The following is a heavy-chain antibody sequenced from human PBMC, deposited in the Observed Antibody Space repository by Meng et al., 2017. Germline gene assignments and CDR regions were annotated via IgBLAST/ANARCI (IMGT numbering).Heavy chain of an antibody. CDR1: GYTFTGYY. V-gene: IGHV1-2*06. D-gene: IGHD6-6*01. CDR3: ARGRYSSSSSLGANWFDP. CDR2: INPNSGGT. Sequence: ASVKVSCKASGYTFTGYYMHWVRQAPGQGLEWMGRINPNSGGTNYAQKFQGRVTMTRDTCISTAYMELSRLRSDDTAVYYCARGRYSSSSSLGANWFDPWGQGTLVTVSS. J-gene: IGHJ5*02.